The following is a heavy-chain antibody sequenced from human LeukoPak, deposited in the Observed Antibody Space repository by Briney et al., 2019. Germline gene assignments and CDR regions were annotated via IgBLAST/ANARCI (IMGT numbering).Heavy chain of an antibody. D-gene: IGHD6-13*01. CDR1: GGSFSGYY. V-gene: IGHV4-34*01. Sequence: SETLSLTCAVYGGSFSGYYWSWIRQPPGKGLEWIGEINHSGSTNYNPSLKSRVTISVDTSKNQFSLKLSSVTAADTAVYYCARGDRIIAAAPLAEYFQHWGQGTLVTVSS. J-gene: IGHJ1*01. CDR3: ARGDRIIAAAPLAEYFQH. CDR2: INHSGST.